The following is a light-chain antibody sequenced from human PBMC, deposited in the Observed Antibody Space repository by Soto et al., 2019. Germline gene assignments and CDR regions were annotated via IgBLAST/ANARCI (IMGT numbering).Light chain of an antibody. J-gene: IGKJ5*01. Sequence: DIQMTQSPSSLSASVGDRVTITCQASHDIRKYLNWYQQKPGKAPGLLIYDASNMEKGVPSRFTGSGSGTDFILTISSLQPEDIATYYCQQYENFPITFGQGTRLEIK. CDR1: HDIRKY. CDR2: DAS. V-gene: IGKV1-33*01. CDR3: QQYENFPIT.